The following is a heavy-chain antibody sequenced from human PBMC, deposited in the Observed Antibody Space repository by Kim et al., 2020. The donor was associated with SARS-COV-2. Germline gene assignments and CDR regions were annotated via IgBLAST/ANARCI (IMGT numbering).Heavy chain of an antibody. J-gene: IGHJ6*02. CDR2: ISYDGSNK. D-gene: IGHD3-3*01. V-gene: IGHV3-30*18. Sequence: GGSLRLSCAASGFTFSSYGMHWVRQAPGKGLEWVAVISYDGSNKYYADSVKGRFTISRDNSKNTLYLQMNSLRAEDTAVYYCAKETTYYDFWSGYYNPYGVDVWGQGTTVTVSS. CDR1: GFTFSSYG. CDR3: AKETTYYDFWSGYYNPYGVDV.